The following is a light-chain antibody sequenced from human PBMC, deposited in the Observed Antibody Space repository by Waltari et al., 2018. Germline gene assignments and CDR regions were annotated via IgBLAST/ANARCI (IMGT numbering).Light chain of an antibody. J-gene: IGKJ1*01. CDR1: QSVSSN. CDR2: GAS. Sequence: EVVMTQSPATLSVSPGERATLSCRASQSVSSNLAWYQHKPGQAPRLLIYGASTRATGIPARFSGSGPGTEFTLTISSLQSEDFAAYYWQQYNNWPPWTFGPGTTVEIK. CDR3: QQYNNWPPWT. V-gene: IGKV3-15*01.